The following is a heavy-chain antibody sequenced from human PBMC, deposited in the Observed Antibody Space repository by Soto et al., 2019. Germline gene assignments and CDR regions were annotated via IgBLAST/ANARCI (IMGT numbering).Heavy chain of an antibody. CDR1: GFTFNSYW. J-gene: IGHJ4*02. CDR2: INSDGSST. CDR3: ASSLLTPFDY. D-gene: IGHD7-27*01. Sequence: GGSLRLSCAAPGFTFNSYWIHWVRQAPGKGLVWVSRINSDGSSTSYADSVKGRFTISRDNAKNTLYLQMNSLRAEDTAVYYCASSLLTPFDYWGQGTLVTVSS. V-gene: IGHV3-74*01.